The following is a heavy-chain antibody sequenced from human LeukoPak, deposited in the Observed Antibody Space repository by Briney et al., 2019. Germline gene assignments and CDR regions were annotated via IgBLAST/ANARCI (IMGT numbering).Heavy chain of an antibody. D-gene: IGHD2-15*01. CDR2: IYYSGST. V-gene: IGHV4-59*01. CDR1: GGSISSYY. Sequence: SETLSLTCTVSGGSISSYYWSWIRQPPGKGLEWIGYIYYSGSTNYNPPLKSRVTISVDTSKNQFSLKLSSVTAADTAVYYCARAGYCSGGSCYSSYYYGMDVWGQGTTVTVSS. CDR3: ARAGYCSGGSCYSSYYYGMDV. J-gene: IGHJ6*02.